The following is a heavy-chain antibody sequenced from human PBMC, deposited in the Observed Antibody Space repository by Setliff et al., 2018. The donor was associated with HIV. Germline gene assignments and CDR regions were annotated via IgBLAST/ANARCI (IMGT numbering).Heavy chain of an antibody. D-gene: IGHD2-21*02. CDR1: GFTFSDYY. J-gene: IGHJ3*01. Sequence: GGSLRLSCAASGFTFSDYYMSWIRQAPGKGLEWVSYISSSGSTIYYADSVRGRFTISRDNAKNSLYLQMSSLRAEDTAVYYCAREVTSFEAFDLWGQGTMVTVSS. CDR2: ISSSGSTI. CDR3: AREVTSFEAFDL. V-gene: IGHV3-11*01.